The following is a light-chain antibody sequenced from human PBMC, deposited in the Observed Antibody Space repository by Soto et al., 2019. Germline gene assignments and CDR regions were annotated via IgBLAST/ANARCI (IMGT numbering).Light chain of an antibody. CDR2: EGS. V-gene: IGLV2-23*01. Sequence: SVLTQPASVYGSPGQSITISCTGNSSDVGSYNLVSWYQQHPGKAPKLMIYEGSKRPSGVSNRFSGSKSGNTASLTISGLQAEDEADYYCCSYAGSSTPYVFGTGTKVTVL. J-gene: IGLJ1*01. CDR1: SSDVGSYNL. CDR3: CSYAGSSTPYV.